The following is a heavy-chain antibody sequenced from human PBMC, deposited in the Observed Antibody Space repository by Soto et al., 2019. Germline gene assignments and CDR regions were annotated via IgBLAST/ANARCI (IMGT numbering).Heavy chain of an antibody. CDR2: IYYSGST. V-gene: IGHV4-31*03. J-gene: IGHJ5*02. D-gene: IGHD3-3*01. CDR1: GGSISSGGYY. Sequence: PSETLSLTCTVSGGSISSGGYYWSWIRQHPGRGLEWIGYIYYSGSTYYNPSLKSRVTISVDTSKNQFSLKLSSVTAADTAVYYCAREFPGGGYYTRSWFDPWGQGTLVTVSS. CDR3: AREFPGGGYYTRSWFDP.